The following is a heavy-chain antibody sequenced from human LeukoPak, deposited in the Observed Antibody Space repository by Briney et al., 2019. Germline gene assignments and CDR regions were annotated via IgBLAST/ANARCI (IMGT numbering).Heavy chain of an antibody. CDR3: AKGWTSGYYYMDV. Sequence: GGSLRLSCAASGFTFSSYWMNWVRQAPGKGLMWVSRMNSDGSSTTYADSVKGRFTISRDNAKDTLYLQLNSLRVEDTAVYYCAKGWTSGYYYMDVWGKGTTVTVSS. J-gene: IGHJ6*03. V-gene: IGHV3-74*01. CDR1: GFTFSSYW. CDR2: MNSDGSST. D-gene: IGHD3/OR15-3a*01.